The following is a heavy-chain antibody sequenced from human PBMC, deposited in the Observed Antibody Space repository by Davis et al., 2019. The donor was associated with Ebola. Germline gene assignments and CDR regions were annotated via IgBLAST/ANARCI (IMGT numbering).Heavy chain of an antibody. CDR2: INAGNGNT. J-gene: IGHJ4*02. D-gene: IGHD6-13*01. CDR1: GYTFTGYY. Sequence: AASVKVSCKASGYTFTGYYMHWVRQAPGQRLEWMGWINAGNGNTKYSQKFQGRVTITRDTSASTAYMELSSLRSEDTAVYYCARDSYSSSWYGYWGQGTLVTVSS. V-gene: IGHV1-3*01. CDR3: ARDSYSSSWYGY.